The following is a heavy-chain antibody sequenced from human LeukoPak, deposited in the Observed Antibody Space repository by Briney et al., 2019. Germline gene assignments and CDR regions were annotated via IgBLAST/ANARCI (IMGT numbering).Heavy chain of an antibody. Sequence: GRSLRLSCAASGFTFDDYAMHWVRRAPGKGLEWVSGISWNSGRIGYADSVKGRFTISRDNAKNSLYLQMNSLRAEDTALYYCAKDIIGGSDSSSWYPTFDYWGQGTLVTVSS. D-gene: IGHD6-13*01. CDR2: ISWNSGRI. CDR3: AKDIIGGSDSSSWYPTFDY. V-gene: IGHV3-9*01. CDR1: GFTFDDYA. J-gene: IGHJ4*02.